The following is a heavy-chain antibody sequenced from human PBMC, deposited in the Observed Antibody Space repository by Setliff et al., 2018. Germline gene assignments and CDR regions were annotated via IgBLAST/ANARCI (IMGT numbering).Heavy chain of an antibody. V-gene: IGHV3-73*01. CDR2: IRGRTDNYAT. J-gene: IGHJ3*02. D-gene: IGHD5-18*01. Sequence: GGSLRLSCAASGFTFGGSAVHWVRQASVKGLEWIGRIRGRTDNYATAYAASVRGRFTISRDDSKNTAYLQMNSLKTEDTAVYYCTFARDGYDVFDIWGQGTMVTVSS. CDR3: TFARDGYDVFDI. CDR1: GFTFGGSA.